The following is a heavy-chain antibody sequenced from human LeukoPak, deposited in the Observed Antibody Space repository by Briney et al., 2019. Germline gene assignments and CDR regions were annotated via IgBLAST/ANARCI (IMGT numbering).Heavy chain of an antibody. J-gene: IGHJ3*02. V-gene: IGHV3-30*03. CDR3: ARSGDIAAVVHAFDI. CDR2: ISYDGSNK. D-gene: IGHD6-13*01. CDR1: GFTFSSYG. Sequence: GGSLRLSCAASGFTFSSYGMHWVRQAPGKGLEWVAVISYDGSNKYYADSVKGRFTISRDNSKNTLYLQMNSLRAEDTAVYYCARSGDIAAVVHAFDIWGQGTMVTVSS.